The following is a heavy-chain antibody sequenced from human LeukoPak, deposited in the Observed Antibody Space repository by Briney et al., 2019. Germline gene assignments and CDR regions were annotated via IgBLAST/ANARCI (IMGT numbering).Heavy chain of an antibody. CDR2: FDPEDGET. V-gene: IGHV1-24*01. J-gene: IGHJ4*02. Sequence: ASVKVSCKVSGYTLTELSMHWVRQAHGKGLEWMGGFDPEDGETIYAQKFQDRVTMTEDTSRDTAYMELSSLRSEDTAVYYCATDITVTTVGSVDYWGQGTLVTVSS. D-gene: IGHD4-11*01. CDR1: GYTLTELS. CDR3: ATDITVTTVGSVDY.